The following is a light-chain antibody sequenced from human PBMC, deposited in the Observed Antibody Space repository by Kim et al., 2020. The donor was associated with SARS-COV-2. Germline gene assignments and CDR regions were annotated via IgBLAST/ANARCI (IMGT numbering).Light chain of an antibody. CDR1: QSVSSSY. CDR2: GAS. Sequence: VLTQSPRTLSLSPGERATLSCRASQSVSSSYLAWYQQKPGQAPRLLIYGASSSGSGTDFTLTISRLEPEEFAVYYCQQYGSSPRTFGQGTKVDIK. V-gene: IGKV3-20*01. CDR3: QQYGSSPRT. J-gene: IGKJ1*01.